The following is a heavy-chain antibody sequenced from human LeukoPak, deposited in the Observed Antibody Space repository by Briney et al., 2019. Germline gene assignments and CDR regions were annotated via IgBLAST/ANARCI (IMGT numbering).Heavy chain of an antibody. CDR2: IRSKANSYAI. V-gene: IGHV3-73*01. Sequence: GGSLRLSSAASGXTFSGSAMHWVRQASGKGLEWVGRIRSKANSYAIAYAASVKGRFTISRDDSKNTAYLQMNSLKTEDTAVYYCTSGGYSYGKFDYWGQGTLVTVSS. D-gene: IGHD5-18*01. CDR1: GXTFSGSA. J-gene: IGHJ4*02. CDR3: TSGGYSYGKFDY.